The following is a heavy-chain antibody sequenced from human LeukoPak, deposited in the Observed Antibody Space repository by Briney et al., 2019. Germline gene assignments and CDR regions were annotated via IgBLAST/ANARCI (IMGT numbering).Heavy chain of an antibody. CDR3: AREYYYDSSGSYAFDI. V-gene: IGHV3-21*01. J-gene: IGHJ3*02. D-gene: IGHD3-22*01. Sequence: GGSLRLSCAASGFTFSSYSMNWVRQAPGKGLEWVSSISSSSSYIYYADSVKGRFTISRHNAKNSLYLQMNSLRAEDTAVYYCAREYYYDSSGSYAFDIWGQGTMVTVSS. CDR1: GFTFSSYS. CDR2: ISSSSSYI.